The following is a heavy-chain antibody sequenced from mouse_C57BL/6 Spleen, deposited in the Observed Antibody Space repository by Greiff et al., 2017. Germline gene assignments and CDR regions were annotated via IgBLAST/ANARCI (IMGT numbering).Heavy chain of an antibody. CDR3: ARSGYYYGSSPYYFDY. J-gene: IGHJ2*01. D-gene: IGHD1-1*01. V-gene: IGHV1-50*01. CDR1: GYTFTSYW. CDR2: IDPSDSYT. Sequence: QVQLQQPGAELVKPGASVKLSCKASGYTFTSYWMQWVKQRPGQGLEWIGEIDPSDSYTNYNQKFKGKATLTVDTSSSTAYMQLRSLTSEDSAVYYCARSGYYYGSSPYYFDYWGQGTTLTVSS.